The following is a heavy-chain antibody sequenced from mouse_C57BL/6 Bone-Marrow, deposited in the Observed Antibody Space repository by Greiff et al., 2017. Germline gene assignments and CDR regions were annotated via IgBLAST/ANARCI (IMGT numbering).Heavy chain of an antibody. CDR3: VREKLDY. CDR2: IHPNSGST. J-gene: IGHJ3*01. CDR1: GYTFTSYW. Sequence: VQLQQPGAELVKPGASVKLSCKASGYTFTSYWMHWVKQRPGQGLEWIGIIHPNSGSTNYNEKFKSKATLTVANSSNTAYMQLSSLTSEDSAVLDRVREKLDYWGQGTTVTVSA. V-gene: IGHV1-64*01.